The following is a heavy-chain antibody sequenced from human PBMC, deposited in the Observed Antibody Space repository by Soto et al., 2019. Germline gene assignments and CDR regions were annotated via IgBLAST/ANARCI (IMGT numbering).Heavy chain of an antibody. D-gene: IGHD2-21*02. J-gene: IGHJ5*02. Sequence: GGSLRLSCVASGSTFKTYDMYWVRQVPGQGLEWVSGIGTLRDTYYSASVAGRFTVSRENGRNSLCLQMNSLRAGDSGIYFCARGRSNDFSSSPPPRFDPWGRGTLVTVSS. CDR1: GSTFKTYD. CDR2: IGTLRDT. CDR3: ARGRSNDFSSSPPPRFDP. V-gene: IGHV3-13*01.